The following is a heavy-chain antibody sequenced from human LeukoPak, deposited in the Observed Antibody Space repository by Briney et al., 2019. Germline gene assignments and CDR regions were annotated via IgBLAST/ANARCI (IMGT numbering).Heavy chain of an antibody. J-gene: IGHJ3*02. CDR2: ISYDGSNK. CDR1: GFTASSTY. D-gene: IGHD3-22*01. CDR3: AAGYYYDSSGYPHSPTGAFDI. Sequence: GGSLRLSCAASGFTASSTYMSWVRQAPGKGLEWVAVISYDGSNKYYADSVKGRFTISRDNSKNTLYLQMNSLRAEDTAVYYCAAGYYYDSSGYPHSPTGAFDIWGQGTMVTVSS. V-gene: IGHV3-30-3*01.